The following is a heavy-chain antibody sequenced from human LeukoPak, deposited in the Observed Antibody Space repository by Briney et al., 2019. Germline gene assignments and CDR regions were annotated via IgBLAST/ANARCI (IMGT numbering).Heavy chain of an antibody. CDR2: INPSGGST. V-gene: IGHV1-46*01. Sequence: ASVKVSCKASGYTFTSYYMHWVRQAPGQGLEWMGIINPSGGSTSYAQKLQGRVTMTRDTSTSTVYMELSSLRSEDTAVYYCARDAVDYGPDYWGQGTLVTVSS. CDR1: GYTFTSYY. D-gene: IGHD4-17*01. CDR3: ARDAVDYGPDY. J-gene: IGHJ4*02.